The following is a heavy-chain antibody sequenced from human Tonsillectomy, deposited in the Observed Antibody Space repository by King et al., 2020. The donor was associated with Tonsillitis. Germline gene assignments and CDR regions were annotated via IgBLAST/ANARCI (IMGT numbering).Heavy chain of an antibody. D-gene: IGHD2-2*01. V-gene: IGHV1-8*01. CDR1: GYTFTSFD. CDR3: GWAYQLPQWGAGYDY. Sequence: VQLVESGAEVKKPGASVKVSCKASGYTFTSFDINWVRQATGQGLEWMGWMNPNSGNTGYAQKFQGRVTMTRDTSISTAYMELSGLRSEDTAVYYCGWAYQLPQWGAGYDYWGQGTLVTVSS. CDR2: MNPNSGNT. J-gene: IGHJ4*02.